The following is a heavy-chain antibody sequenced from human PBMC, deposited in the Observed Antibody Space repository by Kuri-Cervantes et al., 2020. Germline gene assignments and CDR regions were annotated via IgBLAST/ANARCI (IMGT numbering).Heavy chain of an antibody. CDR3: VPSGGSSCGWSLDY. CDR1: GFTFSSYA. Sequence: GESLKISCAASGFTFSSYAMSWVRQAPGKGLEWVSAISGSGGSTYYADSVKGRFTISRDNSKNTLYLQMNSLRAEDTAVYYCVPSGGSSCGWSLDYWGQGTLVTVSS. J-gene: IGHJ4*02. CDR2: ISGSGGST. D-gene: IGHD6-19*01. V-gene: IGHV3-23*01.